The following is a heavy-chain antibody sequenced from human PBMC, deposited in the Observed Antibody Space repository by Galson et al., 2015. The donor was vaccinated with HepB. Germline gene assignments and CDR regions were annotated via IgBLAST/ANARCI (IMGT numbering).Heavy chain of an antibody. Sequence: SLRLSCAASGFTFSSYGMHWVRQAPGKGLEWVAVIWYDGSNKYYADSVKGRFTISRDNSKNTLYLQMNSLRAEDTAVYYCARDDDIVVVPAARDDAFDIWGQGTMVTVSS. V-gene: IGHV3-33*01. D-gene: IGHD2-2*01. J-gene: IGHJ3*02. CDR2: IWYDGSNK. CDR3: ARDDDIVVVPAARDDAFDI. CDR1: GFTFSSYG.